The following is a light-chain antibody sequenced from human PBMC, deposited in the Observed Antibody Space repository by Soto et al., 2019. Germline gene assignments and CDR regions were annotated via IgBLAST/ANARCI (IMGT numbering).Light chain of an antibody. V-gene: IGKV3-20*01. CDR2: GSS. CDR1: QTLSSRH. J-gene: IGKJ1*01. CDR3: QQYGYSRT. Sequence: EIVFTKSPGTLSLSAGERATLSCRASQTLSSRHLAWYQQKPGQAPRLLIYGSSSRATDIPDRFSGSGSGTDFTLTISTLEPEDFAIYYCQQYGYSRTFGQGTKVDIK.